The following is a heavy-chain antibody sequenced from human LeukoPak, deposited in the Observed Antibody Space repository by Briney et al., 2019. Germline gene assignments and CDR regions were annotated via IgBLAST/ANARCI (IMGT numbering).Heavy chain of an antibody. Sequence: PSETLSLTCTVSGGSIVTYFWSWIRQPPGKGLEWLGYTHYSGTINYNPSLKSRVSMSVDTSKNQLSLRLTSVTAADTAVYYCARHDNRGGAFDIWGQGTLVTISS. V-gene: IGHV4-59*01. J-gene: IGHJ3*02. CDR2: THYSGTI. CDR3: ARHDNRGGAFDI. CDR1: GGSIVTYF. D-gene: IGHD1-14*01.